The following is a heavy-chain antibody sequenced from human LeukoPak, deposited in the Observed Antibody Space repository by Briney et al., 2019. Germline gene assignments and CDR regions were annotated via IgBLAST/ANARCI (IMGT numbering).Heavy chain of an antibody. Sequence: GGSLRLSCAASGFTFSSYEMSWVRQAPGKGLEWVSYISSSGSTIYYADSVKGRFTISRDNAKNSLYLQMNSLRAEDTAVYYCARDPILKSRADYYDSSGYYPNWFDPWGQGTLVTVSS. J-gene: IGHJ5*02. CDR3: ARDPILKSRADYYDSSGYYPNWFDP. CDR1: GFTFSSYE. CDR2: ISSSGSTI. D-gene: IGHD3-22*01. V-gene: IGHV3-48*03.